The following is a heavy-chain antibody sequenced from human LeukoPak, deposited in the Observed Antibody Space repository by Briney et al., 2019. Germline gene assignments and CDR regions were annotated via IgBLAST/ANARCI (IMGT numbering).Heavy chain of an antibody. J-gene: IGHJ6*02. D-gene: IGHD1-1*01. CDR2: IYYSGST. CDR1: GGSISSYY. V-gene: IGHV4-59*01. Sequence: SETLSLTCTVSGGSISSYYWSWIRQPPGKGLEWIGYIYYSGSTNYNPSLKSRVTISVDTSKNQFSLKLSSVTAADTAVYYCARLVARTGNYYYYGMDVWGQGTTVTVSS. CDR3: ARLVARTGNYYYYGMDV.